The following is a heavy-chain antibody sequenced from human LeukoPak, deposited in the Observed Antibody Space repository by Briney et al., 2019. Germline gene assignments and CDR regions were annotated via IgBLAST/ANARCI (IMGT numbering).Heavy chain of an antibody. V-gene: IGHV4-38-2*02. CDR1: GYSISSGYY. CDR2: IYHSGST. CDR3: ARARLLAL. D-gene: IGHD1-26*01. Sequence: PPETLSLTCTVSGYSISSGYYWGWIRQPPGKGLEWIGSIYHSGSTYYNPSLKSRVTISVDTSKNQFSLKLSSVTAADTAVYYCARARLLALWGQGTLVTVSS. J-gene: IGHJ4*02.